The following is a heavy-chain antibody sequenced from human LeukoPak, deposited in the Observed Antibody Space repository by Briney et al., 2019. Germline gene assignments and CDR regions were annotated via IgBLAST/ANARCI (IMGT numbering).Heavy chain of an antibody. CDR2: ISAYNGNT. Sequence: ASVKVSCKASGYTFTSYGISWVRQAPGQGLKWMGWISAYNGNTNYAQKLQGRVTMTTDTSTSTAYMELRSLRSDDTAVYYCAREMNYYDSSGYYVDAFDIWGQGTMVTVSS. V-gene: IGHV1-18*01. CDR3: AREMNYYDSSGYYVDAFDI. CDR1: GYTFTSYG. D-gene: IGHD3-22*01. J-gene: IGHJ3*02.